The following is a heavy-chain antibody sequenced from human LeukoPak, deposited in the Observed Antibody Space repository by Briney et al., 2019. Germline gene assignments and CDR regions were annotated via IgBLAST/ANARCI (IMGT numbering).Heavy chain of an antibody. Sequence: SSETLSLTCTVSGGSISSYYWSWIRQPPGKGLEWIGYIYYSGSTNYNPSLKSRVTISVDTSKNQFSLRLKSVTAADTAVYYCARSSEGRYYYDSSGYSYYYYYMDVWGKGTTVTISS. J-gene: IGHJ6*03. V-gene: IGHV4-59*01. D-gene: IGHD3-22*01. CDR3: ARSSEGRYYYDSSGYSYYYYYMDV. CDR2: IYYSGST. CDR1: GGSISSYY.